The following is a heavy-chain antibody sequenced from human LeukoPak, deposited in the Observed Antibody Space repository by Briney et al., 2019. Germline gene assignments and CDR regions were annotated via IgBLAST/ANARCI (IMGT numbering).Heavy chain of an antibody. D-gene: IGHD5-24*01. CDR3: AIGRDGYNYHVDY. V-gene: IGHV4-59*01. J-gene: IGHJ4*02. CDR1: GGSISSYY. Sequence: PSETLSLTCTVSGGSISSYYWSWIRQPPGKGLEWIGHIYYSGSTNYNPSLKSRVTISVDTSKNQFSLKLSSVTAADTAVYYCAIGRDGYNYHVDYWGQGTLVTVSS. CDR2: IYYSGST.